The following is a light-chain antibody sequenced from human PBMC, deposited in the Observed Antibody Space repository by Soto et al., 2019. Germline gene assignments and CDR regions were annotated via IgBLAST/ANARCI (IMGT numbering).Light chain of an antibody. Sequence: AIRMTQSPSSFSASKGDRVSITCRATQYIGTYLAWYQQIPGKAPKLLIYDASTLQTGVPSRFSGSGSGTDFTLTISYLQSEDFGTYYCQEFYNYPRTFGQGGMV. V-gene: IGKV1-8*01. J-gene: IGKJ1*01. CDR1: QYIGTY. CDR2: DAS. CDR3: QEFYNYPRT.